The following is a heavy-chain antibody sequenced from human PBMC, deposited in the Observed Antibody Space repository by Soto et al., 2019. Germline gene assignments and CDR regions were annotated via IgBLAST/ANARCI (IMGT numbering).Heavy chain of an antibody. CDR3: TADRIPTDDRDF. D-gene: IGHD6-13*01. CDR1: RFTFSNPW. J-gene: IGHJ4*02. CDR2: IKSKTDGGTT. Sequence: GVSLRLSWSASRFTFSNPWMSWVRQAPGNWLEWVGRIKSKTDGGTTDYAAPVKGRFTISREGSKSTLYLQMNSLKIEATAVYYCTADRIPTDDRDFWGQGTPVTVSS. V-gene: IGHV3-15*01.